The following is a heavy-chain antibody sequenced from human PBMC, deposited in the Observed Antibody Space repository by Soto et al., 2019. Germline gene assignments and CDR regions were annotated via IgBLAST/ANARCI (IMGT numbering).Heavy chain of an antibody. CDR2: IWYDGSSK. J-gene: IGHJ6*02. D-gene: IGHD3-16*01. Sequence: GGALRPSCAASGFILSSHGMHWVRQAPGKGLVWVAVIWYDGSSKFYVDSVKGRFTISRDNSNNTLYLQMNSLRAEDTAVYYCAREPYSDYVTDVWGQGTPVTVSS. CDR1: GFILSSHG. V-gene: IGHV3-33*01. CDR3: AREPYSDYVTDV.